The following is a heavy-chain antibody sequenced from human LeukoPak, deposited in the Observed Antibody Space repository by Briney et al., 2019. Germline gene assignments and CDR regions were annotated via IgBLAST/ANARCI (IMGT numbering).Heavy chain of an antibody. J-gene: IGHJ4*02. CDR3: ARSYYDSSGYYGYYFDY. CDR2: IIPIFGTA. CDR1: RGTFSSYA. D-gene: IGHD3-22*01. V-gene: IGHV1-69*13. Sequence: SVKVSCKASRGTFSSYAISWVRQAPGQGLEWMGGIIPIFGTANYAQKFQGRVTITADESTSTAYMELSSLRSEDTAVYYCARSYYDSSGYYGYYFDYWGQGTLVTVSS.